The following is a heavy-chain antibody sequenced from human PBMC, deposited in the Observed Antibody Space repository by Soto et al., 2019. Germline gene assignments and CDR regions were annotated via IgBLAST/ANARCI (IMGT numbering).Heavy chain of an antibody. J-gene: IGHJ1*01. CDR2: MNPYNGNA. Sequence: ASVKVSCKASGYTFITYDINWVRQAPGQGLEWMGWMNPYNGNAGYAQNFQGRVTMTRNTSINTAYMELSSLRSEDTAVYYCATGVGVTIFPYFQHWGQGTLVTVSS. D-gene: IGHD1-26*01. CDR1: GYTFITYD. V-gene: IGHV1-8*01. CDR3: ATGVGVTIFPYFQH.